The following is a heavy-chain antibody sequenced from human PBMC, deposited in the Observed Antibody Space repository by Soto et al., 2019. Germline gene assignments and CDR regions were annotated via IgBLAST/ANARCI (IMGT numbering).Heavy chain of an antibody. CDR2: IYYSGST. J-gene: IGHJ4*02. CDR1: GGSISSYY. V-gene: IGHV4-59*01. D-gene: IGHD1-26*01. Sequence: SETLSLTCTVSGGSISSYYWSWFRQPPGKGLEWIGYIYYSGSTNYNPSLKSRVTISVDTSKNQFSLKLSSVTAADTAVYYCAREQVGATLNYFDYWGQGTLVTVSS. CDR3: AREQVGATLNYFDY.